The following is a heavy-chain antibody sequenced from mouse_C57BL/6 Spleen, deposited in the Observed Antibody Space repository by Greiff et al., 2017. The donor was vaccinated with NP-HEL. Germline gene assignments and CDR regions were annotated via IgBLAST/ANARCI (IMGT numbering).Heavy chain of an antibody. V-gene: IGHV1-22*01. CDR1: GYTFTDYN. CDR2: INPNNGGT. CDR3: ARGAEDYYGSSPWFAY. Sequence: EVQLQQSGPELVKPGASVKMSCKASGYTFTDYNMHWVKQSHGKSLEWIGYINPNNGGTSYNQKFKGKATLTVNKSSSTAYMELRSLTSEASAVYYCARGAEDYYGSSPWFAYWGQGTLVTVSA. D-gene: IGHD1-1*01. J-gene: IGHJ3*01.